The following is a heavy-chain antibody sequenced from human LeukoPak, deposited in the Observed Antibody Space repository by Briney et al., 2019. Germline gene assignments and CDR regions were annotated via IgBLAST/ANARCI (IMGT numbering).Heavy chain of an antibody. CDR2: FDPEDGET. CDR1: GYTLTELS. V-gene: IGHV1-24*01. D-gene: IGHD1-7*01. Sequence: ASVKVSCKVSGYTLTELSMHWVRQAPGKGLEWMGGFDPEDGETIYAQKFQGRVTMTEDTSTDTAYVELSSLRSEDTAVYYCATGYVTGTNTPGWYFDLWGRGTLVTVSS. CDR3: ATGYVTGTNTPGWYFDL. J-gene: IGHJ2*01.